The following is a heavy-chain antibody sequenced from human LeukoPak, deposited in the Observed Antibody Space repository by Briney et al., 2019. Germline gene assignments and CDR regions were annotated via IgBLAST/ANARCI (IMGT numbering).Heavy chain of an antibody. CDR2: ISGSGGST. CDR3: AKDDYGDYGSVWYFDL. CDR1: GFTFSSYA. D-gene: IGHD4-17*01. Sequence: GGSLRLSCAASGFTFSSYAMSWVRQAPGKGLEWVSAISGSGGSTYYADSVKGRFTISRDNSKNTLYLQMSSLRAEDTAVYYCAKDDYGDYGSVWYFDLWGRGTLVTVSS. J-gene: IGHJ2*01. V-gene: IGHV3-23*01.